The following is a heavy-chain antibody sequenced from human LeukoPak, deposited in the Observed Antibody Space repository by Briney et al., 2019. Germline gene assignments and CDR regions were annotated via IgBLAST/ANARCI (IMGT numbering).Heavy chain of an antibody. CDR2: ISYDGSNK. Sequence: GRSLRLSCAASGFTFSSYAMHWVRQAPGKGLEWVAVISYDGSNKYYADSVKGRFAISRDNYKNTLYMQMNSLRAEDTAVYYCARDLHCSSTSCPSNYWGQGTLVTVSS. CDR1: GFTFSSYA. V-gene: IGHV3-30*09. CDR3: ARDLHCSSTSCPSNY. D-gene: IGHD2-2*01. J-gene: IGHJ4*02.